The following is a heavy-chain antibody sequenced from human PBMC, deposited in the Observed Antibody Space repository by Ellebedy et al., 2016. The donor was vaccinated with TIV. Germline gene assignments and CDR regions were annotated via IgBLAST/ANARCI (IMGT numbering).Heavy chain of an antibody. D-gene: IGHD1-26*01. CDR1: GGSVSSHD. J-gene: IGHJ2*01. V-gene: IGHV4-4*07. CDR2: INTSGSA. Sequence: MPSETLSLTCSVSGGSVSSHDWSWIRQLAGKRLEWIGRINTSGSANYNPSLKSRVTMSLDTSKNQFSLILNSVTAADTAVYYCAREGAFQLLTYFALWGRGTLVTVSS. CDR3: AREGAFQLLTYFAL.